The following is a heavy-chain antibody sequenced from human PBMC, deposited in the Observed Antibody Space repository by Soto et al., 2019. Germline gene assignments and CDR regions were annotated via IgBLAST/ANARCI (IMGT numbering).Heavy chain of an antibody. D-gene: IGHD6-19*01. CDR3: AKSHTTSGWYVTTDY. V-gene: IGHV3-9*01. CDR1: GFSFGDYA. J-gene: IGHJ4*02. CDR2: ISWNSGSI. Sequence: GGSLRLSCAASGFSFGDYAMQWVRQAPGKGLEWVSAISWNSGSIDYADSVKGRFTISRDNAKNSLYLQMNSLRAEDTALYYCAKSHTTSGWYVTTDYWGQGTRVTVSS.